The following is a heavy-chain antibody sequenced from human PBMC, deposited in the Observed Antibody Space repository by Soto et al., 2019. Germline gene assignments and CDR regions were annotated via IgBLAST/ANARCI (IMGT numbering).Heavy chain of an antibody. CDR2: IYYSGST. D-gene: IGHD3-3*01. J-gene: IGHJ6*02. Sequence: PSETLSLTCTVSGGSISSGDYYWSWIRQPPGKGLEWIGYIYYSGSTYYNPSLKSRVTISVDTSKNQFSLKLSSVTAADTAVYYCARDFWSGYYPNYYYYGMDVWGQGTTVTVSS. V-gene: IGHV4-30-4*01. CDR1: GGSISSGDYY. CDR3: ARDFWSGYYPNYYYYGMDV.